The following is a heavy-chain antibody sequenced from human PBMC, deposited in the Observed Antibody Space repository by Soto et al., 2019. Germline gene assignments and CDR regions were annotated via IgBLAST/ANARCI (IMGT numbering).Heavy chain of an antibody. CDR3: VRKYYFDY. Sequence: SETLSLTCAVYGGSLSGYYWSWIRQPPGKGLEWIGEINHDGSTTYNPSLKSRVSISIDTSKNQFSLKLSSVTAADTALYYCVRKYYFDYWGQGTLVTVSS. CDR2: INHDGST. CDR1: GGSLSGYY. V-gene: IGHV4-34*01. J-gene: IGHJ4*02.